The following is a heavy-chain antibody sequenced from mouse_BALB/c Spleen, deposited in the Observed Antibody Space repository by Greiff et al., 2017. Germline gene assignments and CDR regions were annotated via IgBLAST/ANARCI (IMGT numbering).Heavy chain of an antibody. CDR3: ARGGLSLSFDY. Sequence: EVKLMESGGGLVQPGGSRKLSCAASGFTFSSFGMHWVRQAPEKGLEWVAYISSGSSTIYYADTVKGRFTISRDNPKNTLFLQMTSLRSEDTAMYYCARGGLSLSFDYWGQGTTLTVSS. J-gene: IGHJ2*01. CDR2: ISSGSSTI. D-gene: IGHD6-5*01. CDR1: GFTFSSFG. V-gene: IGHV5-17*02.